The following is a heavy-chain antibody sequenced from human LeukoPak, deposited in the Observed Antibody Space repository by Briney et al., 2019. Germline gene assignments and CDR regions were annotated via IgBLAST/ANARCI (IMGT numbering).Heavy chain of an antibody. V-gene: IGHV3-30-3*01. Sequence: GGSLRLSCAASGFTSSSYAMHWVRQAPGKGLEWVAVISYDRSNKYYADSVKGRFTISRDNSKNTLYLQMNSLRAEDTAVYYCARDGAERGDDAFDIWGQGTMVTVSS. J-gene: IGHJ3*02. CDR3: ARDGAERGDDAFDI. CDR2: ISYDRSNK. CDR1: GFTSSSYA. D-gene: IGHD3-16*01.